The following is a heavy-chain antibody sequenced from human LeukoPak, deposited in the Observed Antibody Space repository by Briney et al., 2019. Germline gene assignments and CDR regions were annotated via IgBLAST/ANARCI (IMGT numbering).Heavy chain of an antibody. J-gene: IGHJ4*02. D-gene: IGHD3-16*02. CDR3: VKGQGFILDC. CDR2: INPGGTA. V-gene: IGHV3-53*01. Sequence: GGSLRLSCAASGFTVSSDYMHWARQAPGKGLEWVSVINPGGTAYYADSVQGRFTISRDKSKNTLYLQMNSLRAEDTAVYYCVKGQGFILDCWGQGTLVTVSS. CDR1: GFTVSSDY.